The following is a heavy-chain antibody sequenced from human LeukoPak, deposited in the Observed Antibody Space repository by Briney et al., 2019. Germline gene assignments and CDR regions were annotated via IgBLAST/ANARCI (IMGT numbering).Heavy chain of an antibody. CDR2: ISWNSGSI. CDR3: AKDLEAAISAFDI. D-gene: IGHD2-2*02. CDR1: GFTFDDYA. Sequence: GRSLRLSCAASGFTFDDYAMHWVRQAPGQGLEWVSGISWNSGSIGYADSVKGRFTISRDNAKNSLYLQMNSLRAEDSALYYCAKDLEAAISAFDIWGQGTMVTVSS. J-gene: IGHJ3*02. V-gene: IGHV3-9*01.